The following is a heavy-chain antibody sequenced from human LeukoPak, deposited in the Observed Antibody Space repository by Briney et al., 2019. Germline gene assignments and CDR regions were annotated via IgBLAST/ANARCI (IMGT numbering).Heavy chain of an antibody. J-gene: IGHJ4*02. CDR2: ISGSGGNT. Sequence: VKPSETLSLTCTVSGGSISTYYWSWVRQTPGKGLEWVSAISGSGGNTYYADSVKGRFTISRDNSKNTLYLRMNSLRAEDTAVYYCAKESWPYGDVDYWGQGTLVTVSS. CDR1: GGSISTYY. CDR3: AKESWPYGDVDY. D-gene: IGHD4-17*01. V-gene: IGHV3-23*01.